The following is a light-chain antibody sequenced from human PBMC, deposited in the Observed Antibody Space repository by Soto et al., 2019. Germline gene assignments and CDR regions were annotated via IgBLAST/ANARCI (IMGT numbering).Light chain of an antibody. V-gene: IGKV1-16*01. Sequence: EIQMTQSPSSLSASVGDRVTITCRASQGIRNYLAWFQQKPGRAPKSLIYAASNLQSGVPSRFSGSASGTNFTLTISSLQPEDFATYYCQQYDTYSVSFGGGTKVDIK. CDR3: QQYDTYSVS. CDR2: AAS. CDR1: QGIRNY. J-gene: IGKJ4*01.